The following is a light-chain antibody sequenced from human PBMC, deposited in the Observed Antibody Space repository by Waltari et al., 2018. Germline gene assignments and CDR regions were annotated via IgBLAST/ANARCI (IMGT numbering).Light chain of an antibody. J-gene: IGKJ5*01. CDR3: QQYGGSPPIT. CDR1: QSVSSSY. CDR2: GTS. V-gene: IGKV3-20*01. Sequence: EIVLTQSPGTLSLSPGERATLSCRASQSVSSSYLVWYQQQPGQAPRLLIYGTSSRATDIPDRFRGSGSGTDFTLTISRLEPEDFAVYYCQQYGGSPPITFGQGTRLEIK.